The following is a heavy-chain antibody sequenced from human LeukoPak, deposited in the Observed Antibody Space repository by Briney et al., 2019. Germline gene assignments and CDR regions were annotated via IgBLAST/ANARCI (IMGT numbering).Heavy chain of an antibody. CDR1: GYSISSGYY. CDR3: AREGSSSWYQSAFDI. D-gene: IGHD6-13*01. CDR2: IYHSGST. J-gene: IGHJ3*02. V-gene: IGHV4-38-2*02. Sequence: PSETLSLTCTVSGYSISSGYYWGWIRQPPGKGLEWIGSIYHSGSTYYNPSLKSRVTISVDTSKNQFSLKLSSVTAADTAVYYCAREGSSSWYQSAFDIWGQGTMVTVSS.